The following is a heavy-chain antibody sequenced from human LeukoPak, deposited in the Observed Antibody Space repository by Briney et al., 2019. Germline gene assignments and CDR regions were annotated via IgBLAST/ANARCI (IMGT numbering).Heavy chain of an antibody. CDR1: GGSISSSNW. D-gene: IGHD6-13*01. V-gene: IGHV4-4*02. CDR2: IYHSGST. CDR3: ARGIAAAGLYYYYYYYMDV. Sequence: SETLSLTCAVSGGSISSSNWWSWVRQPPGKGLEWIGEIYHSGSTNYNPSLKSRVTISVDTSKNQFSLKLSSVTAADTAVYYCARGIAAAGLYYYYYYYMDVWGKGTTVTVSS. J-gene: IGHJ6*03.